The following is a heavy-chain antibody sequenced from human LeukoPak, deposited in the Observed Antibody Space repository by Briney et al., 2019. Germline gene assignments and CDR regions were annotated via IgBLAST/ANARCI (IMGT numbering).Heavy chain of an antibody. CDR1: GYTFTSYG. V-gene: IGHV1-18*01. D-gene: IGHD3-3*01. CDR2: ISAYNGNT. Sequence: ASVKVSCKASGYTFTSYGISWVRQAPGQGLEWMGWISAYNGNTNYAQKFQGRVTITADKSTSTAYMELSSLRSEDTAVYYCAILESEYDYWGQGTLVTVSS. CDR3: AILESEYDY. J-gene: IGHJ4*02.